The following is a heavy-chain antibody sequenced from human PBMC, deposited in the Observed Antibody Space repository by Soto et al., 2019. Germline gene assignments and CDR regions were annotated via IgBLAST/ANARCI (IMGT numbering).Heavy chain of an antibody. CDR3: AHSIAAAGYPPHFLYSWFDP. J-gene: IGHJ5*02. CDR1: GFSLSTSGVG. Sequence: QITLKESGPTLVKPTQTLTLTCTFSGFSLSTSGVGVGWIRQPPGKALEWLALIYWDDDKRYSPSLKSRLTNTKDTPKNHAVPTMTNMDPVDTATYYCAHSIAAAGYPPHFLYSWFDPWGQGALVTVSS. CDR2: IYWDDDK. D-gene: IGHD6-13*01. V-gene: IGHV2-5*02.